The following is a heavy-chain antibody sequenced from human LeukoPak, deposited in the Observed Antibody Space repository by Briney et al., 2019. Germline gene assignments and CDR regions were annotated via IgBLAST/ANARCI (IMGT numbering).Heavy chain of an antibody. CDR3: AKDSNWAFDY. J-gene: IGHJ4*02. Sequence: GGSLRLSCAASGFTFNSFGMHWVRQAPGKGLEWVAFTRHGEGTKYYADSVKGRFTISRDNSKNTLYLQMNSLRAEDTAVYYCAKDSNWAFDYWGQGTLVTVSS. V-gene: IGHV3-30*02. CDR2: TRHGEGTK. CDR1: GFTFNSFG. D-gene: IGHD7-27*01.